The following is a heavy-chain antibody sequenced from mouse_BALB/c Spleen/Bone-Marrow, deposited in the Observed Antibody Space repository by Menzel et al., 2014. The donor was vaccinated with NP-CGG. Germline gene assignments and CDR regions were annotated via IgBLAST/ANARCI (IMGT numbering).Heavy chain of an antibody. CDR3: ATPGTYYFDY. D-gene: IGHD3-3*01. Sequence: QVQLQQSGPGLVQPSQRLSIPCTVSGFSLTGYGVHWVRQSPGKGLEWLGVIWRGGSTDYNAAFISRLSISKDNSKSQVFFKMNSLQANDTAIYYCATPGTYYFDYWGQGTTLTVSS. J-gene: IGHJ2*01. V-gene: IGHV2-2*02. CDR2: IWRGGST. CDR1: GFSLTGYG.